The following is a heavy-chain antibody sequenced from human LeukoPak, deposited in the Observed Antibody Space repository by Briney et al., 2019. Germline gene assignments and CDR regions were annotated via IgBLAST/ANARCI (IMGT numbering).Heavy chain of an antibody. D-gene: IGHD1-26*01. Sequence: PGGSLRLSCAASGFTFSDYYMGWIRQAPGKGLEWVSYISSSGSTIYYADSVKGRFTISRDNAKNSLYLQMNSLRAEDTAVYYCARVLSMRGSGSYYFIYYYYGMDVWGQGTTVTVSS. CDR3: ARVLSMRGSGSYYFIYYYYGMDV. V-gene: IGHV3-11*01. J-gene: IGHJ6*02. CDR1: GFTFSDYY. CDR2: ISSSGSTI.